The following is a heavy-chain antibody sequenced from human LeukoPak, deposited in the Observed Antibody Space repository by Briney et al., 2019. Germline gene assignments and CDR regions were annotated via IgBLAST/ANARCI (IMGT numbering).Heavy chain of an antibody. J-gene: IGHJ4*02. CDR3: ARVVGYGGYPFDN. CDR1: GYTFSGHY. CDR2: IYPNSGGT. D-gene: IGHD4-17*01. Sequence: ASGTVSCKASGYTFSGHYMHWVRQAPGQGLEWMGWIYPNSGGTNYAQKFQGRVTMTRDTSISTAYMELRRLRYDDTAVYYCARVVGYGGYPFDNWGQGTLVTASA. V-gene: IGHV1-2*02.